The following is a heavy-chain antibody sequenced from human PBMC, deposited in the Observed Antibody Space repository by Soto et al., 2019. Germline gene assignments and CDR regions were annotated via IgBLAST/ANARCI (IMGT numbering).Heavy chain of an antibody. CDR3: AAVSVLRYFDWLLYHAFDI. D-gene: IGHD3-9*01. CDR1: GFTFTSSA. CDR2: IVVGSGNT. J-gene: IGHJ3*02. Sequence: ASVKVSCKASGFTFTSSAVQWVRQARGQRLEWIGWIVVGSGNTNYAQKFQERVTITRDMSTSTAYMELSSLRSEDTAVYYCAAVSVLRYFDWLLYHAFDIWGQGTMVTVSS. V-gene: IGHV1-58*01.